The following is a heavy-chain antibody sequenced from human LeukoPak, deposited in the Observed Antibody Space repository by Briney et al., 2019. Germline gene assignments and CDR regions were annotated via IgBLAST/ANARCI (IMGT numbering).Heavy chain of an antibody. D-gene: IGHD3-22*01. V-gene: IGHV1-46*01. CDR3: ARVPRISYYDSSGYLDAFEI. J-gene: IGHJ3*02. CDR1: GYTFTTYY. Sequence: ASVKVSCKASGYTFTTYYVHWVRQAPGQGRAWMGIINTSCGTTTYAQKFQGRVTMTRDTSTSTVYMELSSLRSEDTAMYYCARVPRISYYDSSGYLDAFEIWGQGTMVTVSS. CDR2: INTSCGTT.